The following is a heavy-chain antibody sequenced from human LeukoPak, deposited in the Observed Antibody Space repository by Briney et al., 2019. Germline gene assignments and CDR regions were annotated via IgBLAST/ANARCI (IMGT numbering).Heavy chain of an antibody. D-gene: IGHD4-23*01. CDR1: GGSISTYY. CDR2: IYYSGST. CDR3: ARHGGGNSIYYLDY. V-gene: IGHV4-59*08. J-gene: IGHJ4*02. Sequence: KTSETLSLTCTVSGGSISTYYWSWIRQPPGKGLEWIGYIYYSGSTNYNPSLKSRVTISADTSKNQLSLKLNSVTAVDTAVYYCARHGGGNSIYYLDYWGQGALVTVSS.